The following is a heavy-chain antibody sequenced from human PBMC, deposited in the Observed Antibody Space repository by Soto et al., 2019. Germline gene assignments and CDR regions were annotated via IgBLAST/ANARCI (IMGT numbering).Heavy chain of an antibody. CDR1: GFTFSGKT. D-gene: IGHD2-2*02. V-gene: IGHV3-30-3*01. J-gene: IGHJ4*02. CDR3: ATDIHATWLLNS. Sequence: GGSLRLSCAASGFTFSGKTMYWVRQAPGKGLEWVALIAPDASQIYYADSVKGRFNISRDNSKNTLYLQMNSLRAEDTSLYLCATDIHATWLLNSWGQGTLVTVSS. CDR2: IAPDASQI.